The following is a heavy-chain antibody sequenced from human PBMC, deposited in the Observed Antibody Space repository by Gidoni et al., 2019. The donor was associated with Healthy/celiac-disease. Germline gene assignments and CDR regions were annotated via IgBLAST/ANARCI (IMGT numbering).Heavy chain of an antibody. CDR2: INHSGST. CDR3: ARGRRYGDYTD. J-gene: IGHJ4*02. Sequence: QVQLQQWGAGPLKPSETLSLTCAVYGGSFSGYYWSWIRQPPGKGLEWIGEINHSGSTNYNPSLKSRVTISVDTSKNQFSLKLSSVTAADTAVYYCARGRRYGDYTDWGQGTLVTVSS. CDR1: GGSFSGYY. D-gene: IGHD4-17*01. V-gene: IGHV4-34*01.